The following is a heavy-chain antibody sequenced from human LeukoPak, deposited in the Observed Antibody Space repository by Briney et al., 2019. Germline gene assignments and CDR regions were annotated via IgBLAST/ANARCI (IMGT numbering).Heavy chain of an antibody. CDR2: IFHSGRA. D-gene: IGHD1-1*01. Sequence: SGTLSLTCAISGDFISGSHWWSWVRLPPGKGLEWIGEIFHSGRANYNPSLKSRVTISVDTSKNQFSLKLSSVTAADTAVYYCASGTSPRTRAWFDPWGQGTLVTVSS. CDR1: GDFISGSHW. CDR3: ASGTSPRTRAWFDP. V-gene: IGHV4-4*02. J-gene: IGHJ5*02.